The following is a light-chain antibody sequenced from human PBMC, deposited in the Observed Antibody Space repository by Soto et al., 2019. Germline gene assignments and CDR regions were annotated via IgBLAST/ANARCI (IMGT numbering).Light chain of an antibody. CDR3: QRANSFPLT. CDR2: TAS. V-gene: IGKV1-12*01. J-gene: IGKJ4*01. CDR1: QGISSL. Sequence: DIQMTQSPSSVSASVGDRVTITCRASQGISSLLAWYQQKPGKAPNLLIHTASSLQSGVPSRSSGSGSGTDFTLTISSLQPEDVATSYCQRANSFPLTFGGGTKVEIK.